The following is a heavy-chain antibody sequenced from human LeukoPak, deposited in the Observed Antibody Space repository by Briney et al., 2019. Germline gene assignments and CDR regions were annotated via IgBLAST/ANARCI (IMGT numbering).Heavy chain of an antibody. CDR1: GFNSNNYG. CDR2: IRYDGRIQ. CDR3: ARATRARQWLGDY. J-gene: IGHJ4*02. V-gene: IGHV3-30*02. D-gene: IGHD3-22*01. Sequence: TGGSLRLSCAAFGFNSNNYGIHWVRQAPGKGLEWVSFIRYDGRIQYYAHSVQGRFAISRDTSNNTLWLQMDSLRPEDTAVYYCARATRARQWLGDYWGQGTLVTVSS.